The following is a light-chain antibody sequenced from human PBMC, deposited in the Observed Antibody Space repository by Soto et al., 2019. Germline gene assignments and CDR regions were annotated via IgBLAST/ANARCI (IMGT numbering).Light chain of an antibody. CDR1: SSDVGGYNY. Sequence: QSALTQPASVSGSPGQSITISCTGTSSDVGGYNYVSWYQQHPGKAPKLMIYDGSNRPSGVSNRFSGSKSGKTASLTISGLQAEDEADYYCSSYTSSSTRVFGGGTKVTVL. CDR3: SSYTSSSTRV. J-gene: IGLJ2*01. V-gene: IGLV2-14*01. CDR2: DGS.